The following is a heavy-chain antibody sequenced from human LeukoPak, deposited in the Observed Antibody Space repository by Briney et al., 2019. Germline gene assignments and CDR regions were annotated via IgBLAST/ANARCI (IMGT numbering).Heavy chain of an antibody. CDR3: AKHLWRDLVSVGEGYYFGS. CDR1: GFTFSSYW. V-gene: IGHV3-72*01. D-gene: IGHD5/OR15-5a*01. CDR2: TRNKANSYTT. Sequence: GGSLRLSCAASGFTFSSYWMSWVRQAPGKGLEWVGRTRNKANSYTTEYAASVKGRFTISRDDSKNSLYLQMNSLRAEDTALYYCAKHLWRDLVSVGEGYYFGSWGQGTLVTVSS. J-gene: IGHJ4*02.